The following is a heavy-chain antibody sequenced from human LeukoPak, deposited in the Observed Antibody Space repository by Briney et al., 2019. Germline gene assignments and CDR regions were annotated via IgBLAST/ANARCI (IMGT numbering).Heavy chain of an antibody. CDR2: SVHLFGRA. Sequence: VKVSCQAFGGTFSLYAIRCGRPAPEPGLEWIGGSVHLFGRANYAQKFQCRVTITADESTSTAYMELSSLRSEDTAVYYCARLAAAGYPIDYWGQGTLVTVSS. CDR1: GGTFSLYA. J-gene: IGHJ4*02. V-gene: IGHV1-69*13. D-gene: IGHD6-13*01. CDR3: ARLAAAGYPIDY.